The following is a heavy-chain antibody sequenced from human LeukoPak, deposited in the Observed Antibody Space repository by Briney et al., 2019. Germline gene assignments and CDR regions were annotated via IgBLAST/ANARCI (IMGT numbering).Heavy chain of an antibody. Sequence: SVKVSCKASGGTFSSYAISWVRQAPGQGLEWMGGIIPIFGTANYAQKFQGRVTITADESTSTAYMELSSLRSEDTAVYYCAARGNRIAARQLVPSRFDYWGQGTLVTVSS. CDR2: IIPIFGTA. CDR1: GGTFSSYA. V-gene: IGHV1-69*01. D-gene: IGHD6-6*01. J-gene: IGHJ4*02. CDR3: AARGNRIAARQLVPSRFDY.